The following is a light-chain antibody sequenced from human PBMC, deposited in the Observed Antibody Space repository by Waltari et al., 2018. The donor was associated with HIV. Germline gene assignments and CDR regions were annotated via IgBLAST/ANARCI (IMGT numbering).Light chain of an antibody. V-gene: IGLV2-14*02. CDR2: RGT. CDR1: DREIGFSNL. J-gene: IGLJ3*02. CDR3: TSYSYSHHFA. Sequence: QSVLTQPASVSGSPGQSSSISCTGTDREIGFSNLVSWYQHLPGKAPRLIIYRGTARASRISSRFSASKSGNTASLSISGLQLEDEGDYYCTSYSYSHHFAFGGGTTLTVL.